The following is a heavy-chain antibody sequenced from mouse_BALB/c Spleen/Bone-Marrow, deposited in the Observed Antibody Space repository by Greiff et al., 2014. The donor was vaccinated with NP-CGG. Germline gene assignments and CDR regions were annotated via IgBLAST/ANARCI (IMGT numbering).Heavy chain of an antibody. V-gene: IGHV1S41*01. CDR1: GYTFTSYW. J-gene: IGHJ2*01. CDR2: IAPGSVST. Sequence: DLVKPGASVKLSCKASGYTFTSYWINWIKQRPGQGLEWIGRIAPGSVSTYYNEMFKGKATLTVDTSSSTAYIQLSSQASEDSAVYVSARGYNSDYWGQGTTLTVSS. CDR3: ARGYNSDY.